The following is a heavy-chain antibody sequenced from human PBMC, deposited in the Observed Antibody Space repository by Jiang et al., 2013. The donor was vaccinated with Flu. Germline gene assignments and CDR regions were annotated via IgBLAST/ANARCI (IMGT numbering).Heavy chain of an antibody. CDR1: DVSISSHY. D-gene: IGHD2-2*02. CDR2: VHSSGSN. CDR3: ARDRSNSWYSDWFDP. Sequence: GPGLVKPSETLSLTCTVSDVSISSHYWSWIRQPAGKRLEWIGRVHSSGSNNYNPSLKSRVTMSVDTSKKQLSLRLTSVTAADTAVYYCARDRSNSWYSDWFDPWGRGTLVTVSS. V-gene: IGHV4-4*07. J-gene: IGHJ5*02.